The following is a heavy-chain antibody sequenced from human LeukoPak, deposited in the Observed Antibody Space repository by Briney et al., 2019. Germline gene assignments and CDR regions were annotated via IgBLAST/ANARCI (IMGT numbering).Heavy chain of an antibody. Sequence: GRSLRLSCAASGFTFSSYGMHWVRQAPGKGLEWVAVIWYDGSNEYYADSVKGRFTISRDNSKNTLYLQMNSLRAEDTAVYYCARDYRGSGSYYLDYYYYYGMDVWGKGTTVTVSS. J-gene: IGHJ6*04. CDR2: IWYDGSNE. CDR1: GFTFSSYG. V-gene: IGHV3-33*01. D-gene: IGHD3-10*01. CDR3: ARDYRGSGSYYLDYYYYYGMDV.